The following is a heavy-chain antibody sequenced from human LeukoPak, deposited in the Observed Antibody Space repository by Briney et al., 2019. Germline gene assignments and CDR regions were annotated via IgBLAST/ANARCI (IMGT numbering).Heavy chain of an antibody. Sequence: ASVKVSCKASGYTFTSYYMHWVRQAPGQGLEWMGIINPSGGSTSYAQKFQGRVTMTRDTSTSTVYMELSSLRSGDTAVYYCARADDYGDYDGGNWFDPWGQGTLVTVSS. CDR1: GYTFTSYY. V-gene: IGHV1-46*01. CDR3: ARADDYGDYDGGNWFDP. D-gene: IGHD4-17*01. CDR2: INPSGGST. J-gene: IGHJ5*02.